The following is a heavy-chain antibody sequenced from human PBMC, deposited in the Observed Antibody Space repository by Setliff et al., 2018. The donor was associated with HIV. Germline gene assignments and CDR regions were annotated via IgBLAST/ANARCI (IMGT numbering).Heavy chain of an antibody. J-gene: IGHJ3*02. Sequence: ASVKVSCKASGYTFTAYYMHWVRQAPGQGLEWMGRINPSSGGTNYAQKFQGRVTMTRDTSISTAYMELSRLRSDDTAVYYCASKVYCTNGVCLDAFDIWGQGTMVTVSS. CDR1: GYTFTAYY. CDR3: ASKVYCTNGVCLDAFDI. CDR2: INPSSGGT. V-gene: IGHV1-2*06. D-gene: IGHD2-8*01.